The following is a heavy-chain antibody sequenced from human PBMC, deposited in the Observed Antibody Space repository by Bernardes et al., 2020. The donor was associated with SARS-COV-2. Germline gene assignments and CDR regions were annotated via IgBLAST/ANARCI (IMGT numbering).Heavy chain of an antibody. Sequence: ASVKVSCKASGYTFTSYAMHWVRQAPGQRLEWMGWINAGNGNTKYSQKFQGRVTITRDTSASTAYMELSSLRSEDTAVYYCARDRSGIYGSGPWFDPWGQGTLVTVSS. J-gene: IGHJ5*02. CDR2: INAGNGNT. V-gene: IGHV1-3*01. D-gene: IGHD3-10*01. CDR3: ARDRSGIYGSGPWFDP. CDR1: GYTFTSYA.